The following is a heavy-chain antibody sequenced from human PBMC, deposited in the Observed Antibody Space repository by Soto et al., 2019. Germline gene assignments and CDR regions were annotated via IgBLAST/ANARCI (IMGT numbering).Heavy chain of an antibody. CDR3: ARARYSNAWYRFDL. V-gene: IGHV3-7*03. D-gene: IGHD4-4*01. J-gene: IGHJ4*02. CDR2: IKHDGSVQ. CDR1: GFTFSGYW. Sequence: QLVESGGGLVQPGGSLRLSCEASGFTFSGYWMSWVRQAPGKGLEWVADIKHDGSVQYYVDSVKGRLTISRDNAKKQLYLQMNGLRAEDTALYYCARARYSNAWYRFDLWGQGTLVTVSS.